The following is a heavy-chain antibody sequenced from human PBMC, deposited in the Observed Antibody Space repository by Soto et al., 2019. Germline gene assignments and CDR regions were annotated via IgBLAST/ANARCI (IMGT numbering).Heavy chain of an antibody. CDR3: ARVYVDTAMVAFYYFDY. V-gene: IGHV1-69*01. CDR2: IIPIFGTA. CDR1: GGTFSSYA. Sequence: QVQLVQSGAEVKKPGSSVKVSCKASGGTFSSYAISWVRQAPGQGLEWMGGIIPIFGTANYAQKFQGRVTITADESPSTAYMELSSLRSEDTAVYYCARVYVDTAMVAFYYFDYWGQGTLVTVSS. D-gene: IGHD5-18*01. J-gene: IGHJ4*02.